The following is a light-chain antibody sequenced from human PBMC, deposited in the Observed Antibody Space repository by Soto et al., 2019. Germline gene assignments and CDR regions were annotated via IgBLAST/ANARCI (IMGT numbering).Light chain of an antibody. CDR2: DNN. Sequence: QSVLTQPPSVSAAPGQKVTISCSGSSSNIGNNYVSWYQQLPGTAPKLLIYDNNKRPSGIPDRFSGSKSGNTASLTISGLQAEDEAHYYCCSYVGSDTYVIFGGGTKLTVL. V-gene: IGLV1-51*01. J-gene: IGLJ2*01. CDR1: SSNIGNNY. CDR3: CSYVGSDTYVI.